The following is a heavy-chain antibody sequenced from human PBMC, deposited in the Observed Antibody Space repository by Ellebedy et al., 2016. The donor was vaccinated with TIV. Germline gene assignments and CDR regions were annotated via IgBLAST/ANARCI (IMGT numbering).Heavy chain of an antibody. Sequence: GGSLRLXXAASGFIFSHYVMQWVRQAPGKGLEWVAVISHVGSVRLYADSVKGRLTISRDNSRYTLYLQMNNLRAEDSAVYYCAKERDEYRSTSFDYWGQGTLVTVSS. V-gene: IGHV3-30*18. D-gene: IGHD6-6*01. CDR1: GFIFSHYV. J-gene: IGHJ4*02. CDR2: ISHVGSVR. CDR3: AKERDEYRSTSFDY.